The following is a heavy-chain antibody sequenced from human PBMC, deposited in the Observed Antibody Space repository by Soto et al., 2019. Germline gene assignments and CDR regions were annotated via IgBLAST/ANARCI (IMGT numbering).Heavy chain of an antibody. CDR2: ITDDGSNK. J-gene: IGHJ3*02. CDR3: ARVPIAFDAFDI. V-gene: IGHV3-30*03. Sequence: GGSLRLSCAASGFTFSSYSMNWVRQAPGKGLEWVAVITDDGSNKYYAESVKGRFTISRDNSKNTLYLQMNSLRAEDTAVYYCARVPIAFDAFDIWGQGTMVTVSS. CDR1: GFTFSSYS. D-gene: IGHD3-3*02.